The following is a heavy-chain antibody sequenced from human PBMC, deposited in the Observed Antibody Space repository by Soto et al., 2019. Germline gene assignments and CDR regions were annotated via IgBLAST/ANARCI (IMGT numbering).Heavy chain of an antibody. CDR3: AKDRYYGSGSYYEYYFHY. D-gene: IGHD3-10*01. J-gene: IGHJ4*02. V-gene: IGHV3-23*01. Sequence: SLLRYRSNTRFAIRSKASRWLSGAPGKGLEWVSAISGSGGSTYYADSVKGRFTISRDNSKNTLYLQMNSLRAEDTAVYYCAKDRYYGSGSYYEYYFHYWGQGT. CDR2: ISGSGGST. CDR1: RFAIRSKA.